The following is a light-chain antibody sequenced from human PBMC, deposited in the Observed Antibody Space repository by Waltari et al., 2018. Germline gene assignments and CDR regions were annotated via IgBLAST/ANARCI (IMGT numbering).Light chain of an antibody. J-gene: IGLJ1*01. V-gene: IGLV1-40*01. CDR2: SDN. CDR1: SSPHGAGYA. Sequence: QSVLTPPPSVSGAPGQRVTISCTWRSSPHGAGYAAHWYPHPPGTGPKLIIYSDNHRPSGVPDRFSGSKSGTSASLAITGLQAEDEADYYCCSYAGSYTYVFGSVTEVTVL. CDR3: CSYAGSYTYV.